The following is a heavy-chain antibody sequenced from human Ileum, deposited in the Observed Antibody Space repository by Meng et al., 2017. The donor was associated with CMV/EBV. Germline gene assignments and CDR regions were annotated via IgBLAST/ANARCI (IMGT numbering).Heavy chain of an antibody. D-gene: IGHD2-15*01. CDR1: GFTFSSHW. Sequence: GESLKISCAADGFTFSSHWMHWVRQGPGKGLVWVSGIGPGGSTTIYADSVKGRFTISRDNAKSTLYLQMDSLRAEDTSVYFCAGEHCGGGSCWTGFSIWGQGTTVTVSS. J-gene: IGHJ3*02. CDR2: IGPGGSTT. CDR3: AGEHCGGGSCWTGFSI. V-gene: IGHV3-74*01.